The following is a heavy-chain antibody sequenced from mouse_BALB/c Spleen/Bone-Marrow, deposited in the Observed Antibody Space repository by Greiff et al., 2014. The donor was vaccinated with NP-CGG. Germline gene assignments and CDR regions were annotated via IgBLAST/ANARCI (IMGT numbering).Heavy chain of an antibody. D-gene: IGHD2-3*01. CDR1: GFSLTSYG. Sequence: VQLQQSGPGLVAPSQSLSITCTVSGFSLTSYGVHWVRQPPGKGLEWLGVIWAGGSTNYNSALTSRLSISKDNSKSQVFLKMNSLQTDDKAMYYCVRGGGDGYYNWYFDVWGAGTTVTVSS. CDR3: VRGGGDGYYNWYFDV. J-gene: IGHJ1*01. V-gene: IGHV2-9*02. CDR2: IWAGGST.